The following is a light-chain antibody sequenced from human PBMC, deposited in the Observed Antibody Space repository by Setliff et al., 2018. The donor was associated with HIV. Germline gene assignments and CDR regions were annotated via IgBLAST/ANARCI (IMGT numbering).Light chain of an antibody. V-gene: IGKV1-5*03. J-gene: IGKJ2*01. CDR2: KAS. Sequence: DIQMTQSPSTLSASIGDRVTIACRASQSVSNWLAWYQQKPGKAPNLLIYKASTLESGVPSRFSGSGSGTQFNLTITSLQPDDFATYFCQQYNGYPYTFGQGTKVDIK. CDR1: QSVSNW. CDR3: QQYNGYPYT.